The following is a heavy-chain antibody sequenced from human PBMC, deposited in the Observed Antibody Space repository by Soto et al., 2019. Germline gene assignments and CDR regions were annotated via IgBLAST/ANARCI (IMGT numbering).Heavy chain of an antibody. CDR3: VKDLFPIITSQNTGDY. D-gene: IGHD3-10*01. J-gene: IGHJ4*02. V-gene: IGHV3-64D*08. CDR1: GFTFSSYA. Sequence: GGSLRLSCSASGFTFSSYAMHWVRQAPGKGLEYVSAISSNGGSTYYADSVKGRFTISRDNSKNTLYLQMSSLRAEDTAVYYCVKDLFPIITSQNTGDYWGQGTLVTVSS. CDR2: ISSNGGST.